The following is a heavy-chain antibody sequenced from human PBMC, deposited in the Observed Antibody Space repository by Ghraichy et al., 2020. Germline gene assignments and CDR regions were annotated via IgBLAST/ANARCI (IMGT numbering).Heavy chain of an antibody. Sequence: GGSLRLSCAASGFTFSSYAMSWVRQAPGKGLEWVSAISGSGGSTYYADSVKGRFTISRDNSKNTLYLQMNSLRAEDTAVYYCAKRGAIHIRQTSYYDFWSGNLPTNNYYMDVWGKGTTVTVSS. CDR1: GFTFSSYA. CDR3: AKRGAIHIRQTSYYDFWSGNLPTNNYYMDV. V-gene: IGHV3-23*01. CDR2: ISGSGGST. J-gene: IGHJ6*03. D-gene: IGHD3-3*01.